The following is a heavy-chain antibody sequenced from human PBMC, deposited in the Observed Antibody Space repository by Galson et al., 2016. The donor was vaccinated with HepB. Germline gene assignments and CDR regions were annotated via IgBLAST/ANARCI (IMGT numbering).Heavy chain of an antibody. D-gene: IGHD4-11*01. V-gene: IGHV3-43*01. Sequence: SLRLSCAASGFTFDDYTMHWVRQAPGKGLEWVSVINWDGGGTFYADSVKGRFTISRDNSKNSLYLQMNSLRAEDTALYFCAKDLTPDYSNRDFGIDYWGQGTLVTVSS. J-gene: IGHJ4*02. CDR2: INWDGGGT. CDR3: AKDLTPDYSNRDFGIDY. CDR1: GFTFDDYT.